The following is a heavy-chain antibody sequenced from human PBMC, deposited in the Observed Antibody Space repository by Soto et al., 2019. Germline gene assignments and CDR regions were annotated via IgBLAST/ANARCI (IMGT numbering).Heavy chain of an antibody. J-gene: IGHJ6*02. D-gene: IGHD2-15*01. CDR1: GFTFRSCT. Sequence: EVHLVESGGGLVKPGGSLRLSCAVSGFTFRSCTMNWVRQAPGKGLEWVSSISPSGGHIYYADSVKGRFTISRDNAKNSLFLQMNSLRGEDTAVYYCSGCSGGACHKNYGMDVWGQGTTVTVSS. CDR3: SGCSGGACHKNYGMDV. CDR2: ISPSGGHI. V-gene: IGHV3-21*06.